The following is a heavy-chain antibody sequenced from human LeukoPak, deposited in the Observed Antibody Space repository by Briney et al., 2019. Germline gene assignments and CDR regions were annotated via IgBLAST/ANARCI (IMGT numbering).Heavy chain of an antibody. CDR2: IYYSGST. CDR3: ARDENGYVWGSFRA. Sequence: SETLSLTCTVSGRSISSSSYYWGWIRQPPGKGLEWIGNIYYSGSTYYNPSLESRVTMSLDTSKNQFSLKLSTVTAADTAVYYCARDENGYVWGSFRAWGQGTLVTVSS. V-gene: IGHV4-39*07. D-gene: IGHD3-16*02. J-gene: IGHJ5*02. CDR1: GRSISSSSYY.